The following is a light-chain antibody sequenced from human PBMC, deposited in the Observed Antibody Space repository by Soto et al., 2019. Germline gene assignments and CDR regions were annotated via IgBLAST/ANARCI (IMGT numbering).Light chain of an antibody. Sequence: IVLTQSPATLSVSPGERATLSCRASQSVINNLAWYQQKPGQAPRLLIYDASMRETGVPPRFSGSGSGTEFTLTISNLQSEDFAIYFCQKFNKWPWTFGQGTKVDIK. J-gene: IGKJ1*01. CDR2: DAS. CDR3: QKFNKWPWT. V-gene: IGKV3-15*01. CDR1: QSVINN.